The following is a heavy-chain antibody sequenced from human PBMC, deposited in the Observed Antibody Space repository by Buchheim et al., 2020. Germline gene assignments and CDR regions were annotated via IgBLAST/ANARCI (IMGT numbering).Heavy chain of an antibody. Sequence: QVQLQESGPGLVKPSQTLSLTCTVSGGSISSGSYYWSWIRQPAGKGLEWIGRIYTSGSTNYNPSLKSRVTISVDTSKNQFSLKLSSVTAADTAVYYCARAHHWSGYDNYYYGMDVWGQGTT. CDR3: ARAHHWSGYDNYYYGMDV. V-gene: IGHV4-61*02. D-gene: IGHD3-3*01. J-gene: IGHJ6*02. CDR1: GGSISSGSYY. CDR2: IYTSGST.